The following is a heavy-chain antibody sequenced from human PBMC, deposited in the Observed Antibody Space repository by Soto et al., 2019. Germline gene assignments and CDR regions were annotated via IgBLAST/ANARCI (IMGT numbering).Heavy chain of an antibody. CDR1: GGSISSGGYY. Sequence: SETLSLTCTVSGGSISSGGYYWSWIRQHPGKGLEWIGYIYYSGSTYYNPSLKSRVTISVDTSKNQFSLKLSSVTAADTAVYYCARGGRRSPVMDVWSQGTTVTVSS. CDR2: IYYSGST. CDR3: ARGGRRSPVMDV. J-gene: IGHJ6*02. V-gene: IGHV4-31*03.